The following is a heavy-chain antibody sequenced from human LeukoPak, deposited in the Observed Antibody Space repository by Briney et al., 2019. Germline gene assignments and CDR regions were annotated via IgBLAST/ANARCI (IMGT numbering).Heavy chain of an antibody. CDR1: GGSINSYY. CDR3: AREGTSGAFDI. Sequence: SETLSLTCTVSGGSINSYYWTWIRQPPGKGLECIGYIFYSGHTNYNPSLKSRVIMSVDTSKNQFSLKLSSVTAADTAVYYCAREGTSGAFDIWGRGTMVTVSS. CDR2: IFYSGHT. J-gene: IGHJ3*02. D-gene: IGHD3/OR15-3a*01. V-gene: IGHV4-59*01.